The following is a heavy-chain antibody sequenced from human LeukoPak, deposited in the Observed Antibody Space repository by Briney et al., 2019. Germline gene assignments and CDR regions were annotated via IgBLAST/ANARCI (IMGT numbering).Heavy chain of an antibody. CDR1: GFTFSSYC. J-gene: IGHJ5*02. Sequence: GRSLRLSCAASGFTFSSYCMHWVRQAPGKGLEWVALIWFDGSTKYYTDSVRGRFTMSRDNSKNTLYLQMKSLRAEDTAVYYCARVAVAGNLNNWFDPWGQGTLVTVSS. V-gene: IGHV3-33*01. D-gene: IGHD6-19*01. CDR2: IWFDGSTK. CDR3: ARVAVAGNLNNWFDP.